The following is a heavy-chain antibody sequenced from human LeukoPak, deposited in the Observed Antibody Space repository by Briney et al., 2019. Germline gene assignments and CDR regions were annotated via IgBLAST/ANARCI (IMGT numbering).Heavy chain of an antibody. V-gene: IGHV1-69*06. J-gene: IGHJ3*02. CDR1: GGTFSSYA. D-gene: IGHD3-22*01. CDR3: ARDRDFGYYYDSSGYYYLRDAFDI. Sequence: SVTVSCKASGGTFSSYAISWVRQAPGQGLEWMGGIIPIFGTANYAQKFQGRVTITADKSTSTAYMELSSLRSEDTAVYYCARDRDFGYYYDSSGYYYLRDAFDIWGQGTMVTVSS. CDR2: IIPIFGTA.